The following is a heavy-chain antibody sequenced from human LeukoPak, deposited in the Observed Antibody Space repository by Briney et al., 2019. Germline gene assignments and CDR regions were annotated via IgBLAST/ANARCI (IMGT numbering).Heavy chain of an antibody. V-gene: IGHV1-18*01. CDR1: GYTFTYYA. D-gene: IGHD3-10*01. CDR2: ISAYNGNT. Sequence: ASVKVSCKASGYTFTYYAMNWVRQAPGQGLEWMGWISAYNGNTELAQKFQGRVTLATDASTSTAYVEPRSLTSDDTAVYFCARGGSRSRRGDDAFDIWGQGTMVTVSS. J-gene: IGHJ3*02. CDR3: ARGGSRSRRGDDAFDI.